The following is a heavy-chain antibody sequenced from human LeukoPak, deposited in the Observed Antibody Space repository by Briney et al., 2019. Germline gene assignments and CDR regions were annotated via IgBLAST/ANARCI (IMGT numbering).Heavy chain of an antibody. CDR2: IKQDGSEK. CDR3: FVVVVAATHYYYGMDV. J-gene: IGHJ6*02. D-gene: IGHD2-15*01. Sequence: GGSLRLSCAASGFTFSSYWMSWVRQAPGKGLEWVANIKQDGSEKYYVDSVKGRFTISRDNAKNSLYLQMNSLRAEDTAVYYCFVVVVAATHYYYGMDVWGQGTTVTVSS. CDR1: GFTFSSYW. V-gene: IGHV3-7*01.